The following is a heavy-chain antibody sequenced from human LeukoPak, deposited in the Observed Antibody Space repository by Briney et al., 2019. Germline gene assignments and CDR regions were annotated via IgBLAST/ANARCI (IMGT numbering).Heavy chain of an antibody. V-gene: IGHV3-48*01. D-gene: IGHD1-26*01. CDR1: GFTFSSYS. CDR3: ARDGPGGIVGATVDY. Sequence: PGGSLRLSCAASGFTFSSYSMNWVRQAPGKGLEWVSYISSSSSTIYYADSVKGRFTISRDNAKNSLYLRMNSLRAEDTAVYYCARDGPGGIVGATVDYWGQGTLVTVSS. J-gene: IGHJ4*02. CDR2: ISSSSSTI.